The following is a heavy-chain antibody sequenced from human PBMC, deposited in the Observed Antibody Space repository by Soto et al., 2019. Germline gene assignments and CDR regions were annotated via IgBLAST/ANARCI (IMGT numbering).Heavy chain of an antibody. D-gene: IGHD3-3*01. CDR2: IASNGGST. J-gene: IGHJ4*02. V-gene: IGHV3-64D*08. Sequence: GGSLRLSCSASGFTFSTYAMHWVRQAPGKGLEYIAKIASNGGSTYYADSVKGRFTISRDNSKNTLYLQMSSLRPDDTAVYYWGEDFWSGYSDFDFWGQGNLVTVSS. CDR3: GEDFWSGYSDFDF. CDR1: GFTFSTYA.